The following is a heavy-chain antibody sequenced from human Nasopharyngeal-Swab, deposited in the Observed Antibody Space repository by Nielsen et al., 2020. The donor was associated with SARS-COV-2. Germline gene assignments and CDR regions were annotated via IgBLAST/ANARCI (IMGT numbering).Heavy chain of an antibody. Sequence: GESLEISCAASGFNFRNFAMSWVRQAPGKGLEWVSGIIENGADTYYADSVKGRSTIFRDNSKNTLYLQMNSLSAEDTAVYYCVRDYTVNYYGLSTDYYAPLDSWGQGTLVTVSS. CDR3: VRDYTVNYYGLSTDYYAPLDS. V-gene: IGHV3-23*01. D-gene: IGHD3-9*01. J-gene: IGHJ4*02. CDR2: IIENGADT. CDR1: GFNFRNFA.